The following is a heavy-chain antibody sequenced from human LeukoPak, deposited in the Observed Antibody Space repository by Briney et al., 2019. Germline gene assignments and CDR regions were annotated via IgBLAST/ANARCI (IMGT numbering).Heavy chain of an antibody. V-gene: IGHV4-59*01. CDR2: IYYSGST. Sequence: VKPSETLSLTCTVSGGSISNYYWSWIRQPPGKGLEWIGYIYYSGSTNYNPSLKSRVTISVDTSKNQFSLKLSPVTAADTAVYYCARELGYCSGGNCHSLYYSDYWGQGTLVTVSS. CDR3: ARELGYCSGGNCHSLYYSDY. D-gene: IGHD2-15*01. CDR1: GGSISNYY. J-gene: IGHJ4*02.